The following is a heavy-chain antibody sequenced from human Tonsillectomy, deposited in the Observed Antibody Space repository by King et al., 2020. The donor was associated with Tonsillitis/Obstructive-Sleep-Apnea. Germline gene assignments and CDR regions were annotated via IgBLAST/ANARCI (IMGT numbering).Heavy chain of an antibody. CDR2: INTNTGIP. D-gene: IGHD2-2*01. V-gene: IGHV7-4-1*02. CDR1: GYTFTTYD. Sequence: VQLVQSGSEVKKPGASVKVSCKASGYTFTTYDMNWVRQAPGQGLEWMGWINTNTGIPTYAQGFTGRFVFALYTSVSTAYLQISSLKAEDTAVYYCAREVVVVPATYGWFDPWGQGTLVTVSS. CDR3: AREVVVVPATYGWFDP. J-gene: IGHJ5*02.